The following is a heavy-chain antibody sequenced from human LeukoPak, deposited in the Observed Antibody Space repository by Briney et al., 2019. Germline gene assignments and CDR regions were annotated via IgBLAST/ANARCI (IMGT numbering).Heavy chain of an antibody. V-gene: IGHV1-69*01. D-gene: IGHD3-3*01. J-gene: IGHJ4*02. Sequence: SVKVSCKASGGTFSSYAISWVRQAPGQGLEWMGGIIPIFGTANYAQKFQGRVTITADESTSTAYMELSSLRSEDTAVYYCARAPDDYDFWSGPFDYWGRGTLVTVSS. CDR3: ARAPDDYDFWSGPFDY. CDR2: IIPIFGTA. CDR1: GGTFSSYA.